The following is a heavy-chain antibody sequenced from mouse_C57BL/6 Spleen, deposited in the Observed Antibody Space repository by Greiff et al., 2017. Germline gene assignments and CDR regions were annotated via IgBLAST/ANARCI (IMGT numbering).Heavy chain of an antibody. CDR3: ARRAEIYDGYYGSYFDY. V-gene: IGHV8-12*01. Sequence: QVTLKESGPGILQSSQTLSLTCSFSGFSLSTSGMGVSWIRQPSGKGLEWLAHIYWDDDKRYNPSLKSRLTISKDTSRNQVFLKITIVDTADTATYYCARRAEIYDGYYGSYFDYWGQGTTLTVSS. J-gene: IGHJ2*01. D-gene: IGHD2-3*01. CDR2: IYWDDDK. CDR1: GFSLSTSGMG.